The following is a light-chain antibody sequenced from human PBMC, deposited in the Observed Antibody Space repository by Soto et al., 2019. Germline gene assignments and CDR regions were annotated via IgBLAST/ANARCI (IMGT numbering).Light chain of an antibody. J-gene: IGKJ1*01. CDR1: QSISSY. V-gene: IGKV1-39*01. Sequence: DIQRTETASSMSASVGDRVTITFRASQSISSYLNWYQHKPGKAPKLPIYAASSLQSGVPSRFSGSGSGTDGTLTISSLQNEDFATYYCQQTSRTPKTFGQGTKVDIK. CDR2: AAS. CDR3: QQTSRTPKT.